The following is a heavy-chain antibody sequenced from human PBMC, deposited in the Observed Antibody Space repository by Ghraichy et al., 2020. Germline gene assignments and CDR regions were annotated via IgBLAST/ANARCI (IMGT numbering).Heavy chain of an antibody. J-gene: IGHJ4*02. CDR3: ARRKRIHYDSSGYYYGPIDY. D-gene: IGHD3-22*01. V-gene: IGHV4-34*01. CDR2: INHSGST. CDR1: GGSFSGYY. Sequence: SETLSLTCAVYGGSFSGYYWSWIRQPPGKGLEWIGEINHSGSTNYNPSLKSRVTISVDTSKNQFSLKLSSVTAADTAVYYCARRKRIHYDSSGYYYGPIDYWGQGTLVTVSS.